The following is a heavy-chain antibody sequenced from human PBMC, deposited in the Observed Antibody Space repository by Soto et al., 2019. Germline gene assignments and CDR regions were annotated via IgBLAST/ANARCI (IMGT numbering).Heavy chain of an antibody. D-gene: IGHD2-15*01. CDR1: GGSISSYY. J-gene: IGHJ3*02. V-gene: IGHV4-59*01. CDR2: IYYSGST. Sequence: KSSETLSLTCTVSGGSISSYYWSWIRQPPGKGLEWIGYIYYSGSTNYNPSLKSRVTISLDTSKNQFSLKLSSVTASDTAVYYCARVVTSDAFDIWGQGTMVTVSS. CDR3: ARVVTSDAFDI.